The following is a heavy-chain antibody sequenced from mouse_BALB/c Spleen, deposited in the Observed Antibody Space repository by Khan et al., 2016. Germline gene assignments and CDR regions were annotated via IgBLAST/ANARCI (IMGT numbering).Heavy chain of an antibody. D-gene: IGHD2-12*01. J-gene: IGHJ3*01. CDR2: IWGDGRT. Sequence: QVQLKQSGPGLVAPSQSLSITCTVSGFSLTGYGVNWVRQPPGKGLEWLGKIWGDGRTDYNSALKSRVSISKDTSKSQVFLKMNSLQTDDTANYYCSSDYDGFAYWGQGTLVIVSA. CDR3: SSDYDGFAY. V-gene: IGHV2-6-7*01. CDR1: GFSLTGYG.